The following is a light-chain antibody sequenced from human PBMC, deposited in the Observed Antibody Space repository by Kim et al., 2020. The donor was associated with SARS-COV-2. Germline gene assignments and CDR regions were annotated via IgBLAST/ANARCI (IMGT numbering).Light chain of an antibody. Sequence: DIVMTQSPDSLAVSLGERATINCKSSQSVLYSSNNKNYLAWYQQKPGQPPKLLIYWASTRESGVPDRFSGSGSGTDFTLTISSLQAEDVAVYYCQQYYSTAFTFGPGTKLEI. CDR3: QQYYSTAFT. CDR1: QSVLYSSNNKNY. CDR2: WAS. J-gene: IGKJ3*01. V-gene: IGKV4-1*01.